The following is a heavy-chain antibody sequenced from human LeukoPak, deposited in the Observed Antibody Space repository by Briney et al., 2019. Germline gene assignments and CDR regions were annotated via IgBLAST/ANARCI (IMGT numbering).Heavy chain of an antibody. CDR2: ISYGNT. J-gene: IGHJ5*02. CDR3: ARHKAHSYGRYFDP. Sequence: SETLSLTCTASGGSISTYYWNWIRQTPGKGLEWIGHISYGNTDYNPSLKSRVTISVDTSKNQFSLKLTSVTAADTAVYYCARHKAHSYGRYFDPWGQGALVTVSS. D-gene: IGHD5-18*01. CDR1: GGSISTYY. V-gene: IGHV4-59*08.